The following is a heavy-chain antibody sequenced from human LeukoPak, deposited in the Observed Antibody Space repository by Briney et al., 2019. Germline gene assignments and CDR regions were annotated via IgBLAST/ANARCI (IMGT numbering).Heavy chain of an antibody. CDR1: GFTFSSYG. J-gene: IGHJ6*03. CDR3: AKDARYCSSTSCYSYYYYYMDV. D-gene: IGHD2-2*02. V-gene: IGHV3-30*02. CDR2: IRYDGSNK. Sequence: GGSLRLSCAASGFTFSSYGMHWVRQAPGKGLEWVAFIRYDGSNKYYADSVKGRFTISRDNSKNTLYLQMNSLRAEDTAVYYCAKDARYCSSTSCYSYYYYYMDVWGKGTTDTVSS.